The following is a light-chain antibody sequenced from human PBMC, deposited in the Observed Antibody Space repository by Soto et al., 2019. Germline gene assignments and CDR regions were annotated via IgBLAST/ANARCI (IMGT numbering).Light chain of an antibody. CDR3: SSYTSSSVV. CDR1: SSDVGGYNY. V-gene: IGLV2-14*01. Sequence: QSVLTQPASVSGSPGQSITISCTGTSSDVGGYNYVSWYQQHPGKAPKLMIYDVSNRPSGGSNRFSGSTSGNTAFLTISGIQAEYEADYYCSSYTSSSVVLGGGTMPTV. J-gene: IGLJ3*02. CDR2: DVS.